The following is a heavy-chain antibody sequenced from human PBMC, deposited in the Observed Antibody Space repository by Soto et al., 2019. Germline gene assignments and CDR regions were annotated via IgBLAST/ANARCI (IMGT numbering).Heavy chain of an antibody. CDR3: ARETDSSSPPNY. CDR1: GFTFSDYY. CDR2: ISSSGSTI. J-gene: IGHJ4*02. D-gene: IGHD6-6*01. Sequence: LRLSCAASGFTFSDYYMSWIRQAPGKGPEWVSYISSSGSTIYYADSVKGRFTISRDNAKNSLYLQMNSLRAEDTAVYYCARETDSSSPPNYGGQGTLVTVSS. V-gene: IGHV3-11*01.